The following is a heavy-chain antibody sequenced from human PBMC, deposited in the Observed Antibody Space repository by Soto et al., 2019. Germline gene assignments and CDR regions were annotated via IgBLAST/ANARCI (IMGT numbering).Heavy chain of an antibody. J-gene: IGHJ6*02. D-gene: IGHD3-10*01. Sequence: QAQLVQSGAEVKKPGASVKVSCRASGYTFTDYYIHWVRQTPGQGLEWMGWINPDSGATYLAQKLQDRVTMTRVTSITTAYMDLSSLISDDTAVYYCARDRRGSRSYDGLDVWGQGTTVTVSS. CDR3: ARDRRGSRSYDGLDV. V-gene: IGHV1-2*02. CDR2: INPDSGAT. CDR1: GYTFTDYY.